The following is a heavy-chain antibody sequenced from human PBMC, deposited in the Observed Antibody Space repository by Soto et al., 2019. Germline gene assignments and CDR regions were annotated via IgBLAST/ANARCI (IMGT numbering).Heavy chain of an antibody. J-gene: IGHJ6*02. CDR3: AKFDYGDYGYNYYGIDV. Sequence: GGSLRLSCAASGFTSSIYAMSWVRQAPGKGLEWVSIISGSGGRTYYADSVKGRFTISRDNSKNTLYLQMNSLRAEDTAVYYCAKFDYGDYGYNYYGIDVWGQGTTVTVSS. D-gene: IGHD4-17*01. V-gene: IGHV3-23*01. CDR1: GFTSSIYA. CDR2: ISGSGGRT.